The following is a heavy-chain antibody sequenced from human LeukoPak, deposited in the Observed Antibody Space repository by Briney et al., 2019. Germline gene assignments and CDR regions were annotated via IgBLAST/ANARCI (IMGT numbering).Heavy chain of an antibody. CDR3: ARDPAGGFRQA. CDR1: GGSISSYY. D-gene: IGHD1-26*01. J-gene: IGHJ3*01. V-gene: IGHV4-59*01. CDR2: IYYSGST. Sequence: SETLSLTCTVSGGSISSYYWSWIRQPPGKGLEWIGHIYYSGSTNYNPSLKSRVTISVDTSKNQFSLKLSSVTAADTAVYYCARDPAGGFRQAWGRGTMVTVSS.